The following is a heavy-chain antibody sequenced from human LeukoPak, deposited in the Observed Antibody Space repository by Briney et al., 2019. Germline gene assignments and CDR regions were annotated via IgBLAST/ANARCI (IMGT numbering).Heavy chain of an antibody. CDR3: AKIYAPYYYGSGSYRHYYFDY. J-gene: IGHJ4*02. D-gene: IGHD3-10*01. CDR2: IWYDGSNK. CDR1: GFTFSSYG. V-gene: IGHV3-33*06. Sequence: QPGGSLRLSCAASGFTFSSYGMHWVRQAPGKGLEWVAVIWYDGSNKYYADSVKGRFTISRDNSKNTLYLQMNSLRAEDTAVYYCAKIYAPYYYGSGSYRHYYFDYWGQGTLVTVSS.